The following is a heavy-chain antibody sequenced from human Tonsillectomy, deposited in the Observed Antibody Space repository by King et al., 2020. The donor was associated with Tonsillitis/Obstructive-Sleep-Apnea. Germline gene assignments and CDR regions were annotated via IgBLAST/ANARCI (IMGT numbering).Heavy chain of an antibody. V-gene: IGHV4-38-2*01. J-gene: IGHJ4*02. Sequence: QLQESGPGLVKPSETLSLTCAVSGYSLTSGYYWGWIRQPPGKGLEWLGSIDHSGSAYYNPSLQSRVTLSVNTSKNEFSLKLSSVTAADTAVYYCATAPQQETSLPELGGQGTLAAVSS. CDR3: ATAPQQETSLPEL. CDR1: GYSLTSGYY. D-gene: IGHD3-16*01. CDR2: IDHSGSA.